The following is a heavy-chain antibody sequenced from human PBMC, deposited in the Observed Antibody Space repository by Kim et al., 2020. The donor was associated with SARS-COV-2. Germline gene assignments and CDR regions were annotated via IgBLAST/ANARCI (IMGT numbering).Heavy chain of an antibody. CDR1: GFTFDDYA. J-gene: IGHJ6*02. V-gene: IGHV3-9*01. Sequence: GGSLRLSCAASGFTFDDYAMHWVRQAPGKGLEWVSGISWNSGSIGYADSVKGRFTISRDNAKNSLYLQMNSLRAEDTALYYCAKDISHQGGASGGYGMDVWGQGTTVTVSS. CDR2: ISWNSGSI. D-gene: IGHD1-26*01. CDR3: AKDISHQGGASGGYGMDV.